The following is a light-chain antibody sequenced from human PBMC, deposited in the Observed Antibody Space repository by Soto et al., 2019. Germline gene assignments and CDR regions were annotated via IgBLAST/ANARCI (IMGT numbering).Light chain of an antibody. CDR3: QQYNSYWWT. CDR2: KAS. CDR1: QSTSSY. J-gene: IGKJ1*01. Sequence: DIQMTQSPSTLSSSVGDRVTITCRASQSTSSYLAWYQQKPGKAPKLLIYKASSLESGVPSRFRGSGSGTEFTLTISSLKPDDFETYFCQQYNSYWWTFGQGTKVDIK. V-gene: IGKV1-5*03.